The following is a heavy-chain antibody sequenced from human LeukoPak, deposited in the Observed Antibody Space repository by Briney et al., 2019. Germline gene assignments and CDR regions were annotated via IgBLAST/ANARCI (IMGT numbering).Heavy chain of an antibody. Sequence: SETLSLTCTVSAGSISSTTNYWGWIRQPPGKGLEWIGNIYHSGSTYYNPSLKSRVTMSIDTSKNQFSLKLNSVTAADTAIYYCANLPSYGDYVEFWGQGTLVTVSS. V-gene: IGHV4-39*07. CDR3: ANLPSYGDYVEF. D-gene: IGHD4-17*01. CDR2: IYHSGST. CDR1: AGSISSTTNY. J-gene: IGHJ4*02.